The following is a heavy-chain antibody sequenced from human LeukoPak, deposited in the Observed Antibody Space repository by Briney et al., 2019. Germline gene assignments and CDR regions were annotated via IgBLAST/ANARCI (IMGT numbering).Heavy chain of an antibody. D-gene: IGHD4-11*01. CDR3: ARGYSNYALRTLVN. Sequence: EASVKVSCKASGYTFSRYGITWVRQAPGQGLEWMGWISAYNGNTNFAQKLQGRVTITADKSTSTAYMELSSLRSEDTAVYYCARGYSNYALRTLVNWGQGTLVTVSS. J-gene: IGHJ4*02. V-gene: IGHV1-18*01. CDR1: GYTFSRYG. CDR2: ISAYNGNT.